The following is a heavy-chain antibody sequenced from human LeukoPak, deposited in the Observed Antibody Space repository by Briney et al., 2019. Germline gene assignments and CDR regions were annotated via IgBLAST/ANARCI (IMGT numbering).Heavy chain of an antibody. Sequence: PGGSLRLSCAASGFTFSDYSMNWVRQAPGKGLEWVSAISGSGGSTYYADSVKGRFTISRDNSKNTLYLQMNSLRAEDTAVYYCAKMAKYYYDSSGYYYVHFDYWGQGALVTVSS. J-gene: IGHJ4*02. V-gene: IGHV3-23*01. D-gene: IGHD3-22*01. CDR3: AKMAKYYYDSSGYYYVHFDY. CDR2: ISGSGGST. CDR1: GFTFSDYS.